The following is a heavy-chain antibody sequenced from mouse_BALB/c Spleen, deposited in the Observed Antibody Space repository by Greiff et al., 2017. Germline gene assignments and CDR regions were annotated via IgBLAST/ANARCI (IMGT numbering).Heavy chain of an antibody. CDR2: ISYSGST. Sequence: VQLQQSGPGLVKPSQSLSLTCTVTGYSITSDYAWNWIRQFPGNKLEWMGYISYSGSTSYNPSLKSRISITRDTSKNQFFLQLNSVTTEDTATYYCARFYYGYDDYAMDYWGQGNSVTVSS. V-gene: IGHV3-2*02. J-gene: IGHJ4*01. CDR3: ARFYYGYDDYAMDY. D-gene: IGHD2-2*01. CDR1: GYSITSDYA.